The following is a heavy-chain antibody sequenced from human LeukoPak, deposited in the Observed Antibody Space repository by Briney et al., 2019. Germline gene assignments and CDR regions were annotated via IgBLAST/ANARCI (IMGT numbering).Heavy chain of an antibody. Sequence: SVTVSYKPSVFTFTSSSMQWVRQARGQRLEWIGWIDVGSGNTNYAQKFQGRVTITRDMSTSTAYMELSSLRSEDTAVYYCAAVFGSGYYYYFDYWGRGTLVTVSS. J-gene: IGHJ4*02. CDR2: IDVGSGNT. CDR1: VFTFTSSS. D-gene: IGHD3-22*01. CDR3: AAVFGSGYYYYFDY. V-gene: IGHV1-58*02.